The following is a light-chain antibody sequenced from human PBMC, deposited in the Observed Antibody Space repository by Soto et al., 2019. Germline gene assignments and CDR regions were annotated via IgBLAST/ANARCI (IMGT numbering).Light chain of an antibody. CDR1: QSVSCTF. Sequence: EIVLTQSPATLSLSPGERATLSCRASQSVSCTFLAWYQQTPGQAHSLLIYAASSRATGIPDRFSGSGSGTDFTLTISSLEPEDSAVYYCQQYGSSPPLTFGGGTKVDIK. V-gene: IGKV3-20*01. CDR2: AAS. J-gene: IGKJ4*01. CDR3: QQYGSSPPLT.